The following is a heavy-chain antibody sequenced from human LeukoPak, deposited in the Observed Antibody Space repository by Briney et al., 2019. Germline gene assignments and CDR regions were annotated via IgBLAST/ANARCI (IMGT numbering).Heavy chain of an antibody. CDR3: ARTDYDILTGARMDV. V-gene: IGHV1-18*04. CDR2: ISAYNANT. D-gene: IGHD3-9*01. J-gene: IGHJ6*04. CDR1: GYTFTNYG. Sequence: ASVKVSCKASGYTFTNYGITWVRQAPGPGLEWMGWISAYNANTNYAQKSQGRVTMTTDTSTSTVYMELRSLRSDDTAIYYCARTDYDILTGARMDVWGKGTTVTVSS.